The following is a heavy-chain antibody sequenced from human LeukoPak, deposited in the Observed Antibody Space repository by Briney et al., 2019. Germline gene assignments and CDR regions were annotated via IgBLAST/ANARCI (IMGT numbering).Heavy chain of an antibody. CDR2: ISYDGSNK. J-gene: IGHJ3*02. Sequence: GGSLRLSCAASGFTFSSYAMHWVRQAPGKGLEWVAVISYDGSNKYYADSVKGRFTISRDNSKNTLYLQMNSLRAEDTAVYYCAKDRADAFDIWGQGTMVTVSS. V-gene: IGHV3-30-3*01. CDR3: AKDRADAFDI. CDR1: GFTFSSYA.